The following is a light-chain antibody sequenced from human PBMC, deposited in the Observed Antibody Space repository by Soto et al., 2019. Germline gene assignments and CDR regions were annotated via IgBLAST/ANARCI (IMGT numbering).Light chain of an antibody. V-gene: IGKV3-15*01. CDR2: GAS. CDR3: QQYSNWRT. CDR1: QSVSDK. Sequence: EIVMTQSPVTLSVSPGERATLSCRASQSVSDKLAWYQQKPGQAPRLLIYGASTRATGVPARFSGSGSGTEFTLTISSPQSEDFAVYYCQQYSNWRTFGQGTNVEIK. J-gene: IGKJ1*01.